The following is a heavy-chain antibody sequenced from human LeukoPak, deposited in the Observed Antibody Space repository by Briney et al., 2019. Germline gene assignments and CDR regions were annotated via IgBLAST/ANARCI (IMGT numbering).Heavy chain of an antibody. Sequence: PGGSLRLSCAASGFTFSSYGMHWVRQAPGKGLEWVAVIWYDGSNKYYADSVKGRFTISRDNSKNTLYLQMNSLRAEDTAVYYCARESGLGARRGFDYWGQGTLVTVSS. J-gene: IGHJ4*02. V-gene: IGHV3-33*01. CDR2: IWYDGSNK. D-gene: IGHD1-26*01. CDR1: GFTFSSYG. CDR3: ARESGLGARRGFDY.